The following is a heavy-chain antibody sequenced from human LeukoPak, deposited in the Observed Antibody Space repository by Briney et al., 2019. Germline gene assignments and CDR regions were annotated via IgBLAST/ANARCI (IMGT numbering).Heavy chain of an antibody. D-gene: IGHD2-2*01. Sequence: GGSLRLSCAASGFTFSSYAMSWVRKAPGKGLEWVSAISGSGGSTYYAYSVKGRFTISRDNSKNTLYLQMSSLRAEDTAVYYCAPQGGGYCSSTSCYLGWNYFDYWGQGTLVTVSS. V-gene: IGHV3-23*01. CDR2: ISGSGGST. CDR1: GFTFSSYA. CDR3: APQGGGYCSSTSCYLGWNYFDY. J-gene: IGHJ4*02.